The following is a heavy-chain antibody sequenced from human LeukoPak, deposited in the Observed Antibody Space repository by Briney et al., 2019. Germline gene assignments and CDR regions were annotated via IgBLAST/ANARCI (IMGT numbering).Heavy chain of an antibody. J-gene: IGHJ3*02. Sequence: SETLSLTCTVSGGSISSGSYYWSWIRQPAGKGLEWIGRIYTSGSTNYNPSLKSRVTISVDTSKNQFSLKLSSATAADTAVYYCAREAGGDDAFDIWGQGTMVTVSS. V-gene: IGHV4-61*02. CDR2: IYTSGST. D-gene: IGHD2-21*02. CDR1: GGSISSGSYY. CDR3: AREAGGDDAFDI.